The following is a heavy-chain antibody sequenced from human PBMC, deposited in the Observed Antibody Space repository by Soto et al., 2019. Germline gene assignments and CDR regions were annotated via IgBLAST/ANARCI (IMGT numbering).Heavy chain of an antibody. CDR3: TTVPWNYHY. Sequence: PGGSLRLSCAASGFTFSNAWMSWVRQAPGKGLEWVGRINSKTDGGTTDYAAPVKGRFTISRDDSKNTLYLQMNSLKTEVTAVYYCTTVPWNYHYWGQGTLVTVSS. CDR1: GFTFSNAW. V-gene: IGHV3-15*01. CDR2: INSKTDGGTT. J-gene: IGHJ4*02. D-gene: IGHD1-7*01.